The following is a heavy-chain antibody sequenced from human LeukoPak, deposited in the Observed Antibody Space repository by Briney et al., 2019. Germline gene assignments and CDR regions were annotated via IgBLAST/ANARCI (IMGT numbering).Heavy chain of an antibody. CDR3: ARVGALSSSWLLY. J-gene: IGHJ4*02. V-gene: IGHV3-48*03. Sequence: GGSLRLSCPASGFTFSSFEMNWVRQAPGKGLEWVSSISSRAATIYYTDSVKGRFTISRDNAKNSLYLQMNSLRAEDTAVYYCARVGALSSSWLLYWGQGTLVTVSS. D-gene: IGHD6-13*01. CDR2: ISSRAATI. CDR1: GFTFSSFE.